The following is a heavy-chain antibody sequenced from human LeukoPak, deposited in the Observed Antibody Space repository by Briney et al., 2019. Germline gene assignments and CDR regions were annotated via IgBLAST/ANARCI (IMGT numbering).Heavy chain of an antibody. J-gene: IGHJ4*02. CDR2: ISFDGSLK. CDR3: ATELTFRNYFDY. V-gene: IGHV3-30*04. Sequence: GGSLRLSCAASGFTFSSYSMHWVRQAPGKGLEWVAVISFDGSLKFYADSVKGRFTISRDNSRNTLYLQMNSLRAEDTAVYYCATELTFRNYFDYWGQGTLITVSS. D-gene: IGHD2/OR15-2a*01. CDR1: GFTFSSYS.